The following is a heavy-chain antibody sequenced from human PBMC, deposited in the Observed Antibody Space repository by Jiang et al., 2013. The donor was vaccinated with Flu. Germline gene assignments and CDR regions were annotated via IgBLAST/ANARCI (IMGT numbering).Heavy chain of an antibody. Sequence: QGFTGRFVFSLDTSVSTAYLQISSLKAEDTAVYYCARAPHDAFDIWGQGTMVTVSS. J-gene: IGHJ3*02. CDR3: ARAPHDAFDI. V-gene: IGHV7-4-1*02.